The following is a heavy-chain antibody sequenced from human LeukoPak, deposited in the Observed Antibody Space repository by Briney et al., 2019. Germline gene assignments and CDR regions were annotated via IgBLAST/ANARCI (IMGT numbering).Heavy chain of an antibody. Sequence: GASVKVSCKASGYTFTSYDINWVRQATGQGLEWMGWMNTNSGNTGYAQKFQGRVTMTRNISISTAYMELSSLRSEDTAVYYCARGGRRWLERNYYMDVWAKGPRSPSP. CDR3: ARGGRRWLERNYYMDV. J-gene: IGHJ6*03. CDR2: MNTNSGNT. V-gene: IGHV1-8*01. D-gene: IGHD5-24*01. CDR1: GYTFTSYD.